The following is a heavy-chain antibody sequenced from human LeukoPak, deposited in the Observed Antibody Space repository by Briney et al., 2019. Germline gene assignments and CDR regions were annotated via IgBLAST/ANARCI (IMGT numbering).Heavy chain of an antibody. V-gene: IGHV1-2*02. D-gene: IGHD1-26*01. Sequence: GASVKVSCKASGYTFTGYYMHWVRQAPGQGLEWMGWINPNSGGTNYAQKFQGRVTMTRDTSISTAYMELSRLRSDDTAVYYCARDLVAVEIVGAILPGSFDYWGQGTLVTVSS. CDR3: ARDLVAVEIVGAILPGSFDY. CDR2: INPNSGGT. J-gene: IGHJ4*02. CDR1: GYTFTGYY.